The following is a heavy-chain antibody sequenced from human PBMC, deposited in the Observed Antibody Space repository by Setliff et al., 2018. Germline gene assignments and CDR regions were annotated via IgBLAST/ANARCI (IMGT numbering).Heavy chain of an antibody. CDR2: INQGGSDQ. CDR3: ARDVFDFRTGQAGP. D-gene: IGHD3-3*01. Sequence: GGSLSLSCSASGFTFSSLWMAWVRQAPGKGLEWVANINQGGSDQFYVESVKGRFTISRDNAKNSLYLQMNSLRAEDTAVYYCARDVFDFRTGQAGPWGQGTLVTVSS. V-gene: IGHV3-7*01. CDR1: GFTFSSLW. J-gene: IGHJ5*02.